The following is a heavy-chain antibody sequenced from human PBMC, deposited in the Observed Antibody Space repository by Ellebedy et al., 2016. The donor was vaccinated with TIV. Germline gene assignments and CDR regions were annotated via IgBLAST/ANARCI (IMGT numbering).Heavy chain of an antibody. V-gene: IGHV1-2*02. CDR1: GYTFTGYY. J-gene: IGHJ4*02. D-gene: IGHD4-23*01. Sequence: ASVKVSXXASGYTFTGYYMHWVRQAPGQGLEWMGWINPNSGGTNYAQKFQGRVTMTRDTSISTAYMELSRLRSDDTAVYYCARVLTTVVTRCFDYWGQGTLVTVSS. CDR3: ARVLTTVVTRCFDY. CDR2: INPNSGGT.